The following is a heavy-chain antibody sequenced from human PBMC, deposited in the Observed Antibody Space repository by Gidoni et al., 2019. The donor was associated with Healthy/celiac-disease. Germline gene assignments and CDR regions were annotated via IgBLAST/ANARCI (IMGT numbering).Heavy chain of an antibody. Sequence: EVQLVESGGGLVQPGGSLRLSCAASGFTVSSNYMSWVRQAPGKGLEWVSVIYSGGSTYYADSVKGRFTISRDNSKNTLYLQMNSLRAEDTAVYYCAREGAGLPLREYGMDVWGQGTTVTVSS. J-gene: IGHJ6*02. CDR1: GFTVSSNY. CDR2: IYSGGST. CDR3: AREGAGLPLREYGMDV. D-gene: IGHD2-21*02. V-gene: IGHV3-66*02.